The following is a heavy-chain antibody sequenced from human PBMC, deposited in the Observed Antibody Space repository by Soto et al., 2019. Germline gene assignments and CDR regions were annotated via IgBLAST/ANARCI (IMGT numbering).Heavy chain of an antibody. Sequence: PGGSLRLSCAASGFTFSSYAMHWVRQAPGKGLEWVAVISYDGSNKYYADSVKGRFTISRDNSKNTLYLQMNSLRAEDTAVYYCARDFNLMEYFDYWGQGTLVTVSS. V-gene: IGHV3-30-3*01. CDR2: ISYDGSNK. CDR1: GFTFSSYA. D-gene: IGHD2-8*01. CDR3: ARDFNLMEYFDY. J-gene: IGHJ4*02.